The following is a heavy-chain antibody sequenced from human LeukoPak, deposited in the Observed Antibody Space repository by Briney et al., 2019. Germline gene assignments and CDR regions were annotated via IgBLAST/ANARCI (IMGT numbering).Heavy chain of an antibody. D-gene: IGHD6-13*01. V-gene: IGHV1-2*02. CDR1: GYTFTGYY. CDR3: AREGQQLVEGSFAY. J-gene: IGHJ4*02. Sequence: ASVTVSCKASGYTFTGYYMHWVRQAPGQGLEWMGWINPNSGGTNYAQKFQGRVTMTRDTSISTAYMELSRPRSDDTAVYYCAREGQQLVEGSFAYWGQATLVTVSS. CDR2: INPNSGGT.